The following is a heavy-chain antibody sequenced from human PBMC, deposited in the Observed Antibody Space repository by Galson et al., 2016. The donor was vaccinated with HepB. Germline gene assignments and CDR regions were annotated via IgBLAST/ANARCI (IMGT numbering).Heavy chain of an antibody. CDR2: IYGGDST. CDR3: ARPLPNVGYGMDV. J-gene: IGHJ6*02. CDR1: GFTVSTNY. Sequence: SLRLSCAASGFTVSTNYMSWVRQAPGNGLEWVSFIYGGDSTTYAYSENGRLTIASHNPKNTLYHQMNSLRTEDTAVYYCARPLPNVGYGMDVWGQGTTVTCSS. V-gene: IGHV3-53*04. D-gene: IGHD2-15*01.